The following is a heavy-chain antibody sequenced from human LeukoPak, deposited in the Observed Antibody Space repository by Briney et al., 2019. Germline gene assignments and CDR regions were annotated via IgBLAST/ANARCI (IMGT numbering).Heavy chain of an antibody. CDR3: ARGGQYYFDY. J-gene: IGHJ4*02. Sequence: GGSLRLPCAASGFTFSSYWMTWVRQAPGKGLEWVAIIDQYTSEKYYVDSVKGRFTISRDNAKNSLYLQMNSLRAEDTAVYYCARGGQYYFDYWGQGTLVTVSS. D-gene: IGHD3-10*01. CDR2: IDQYTSEK. CDR1: GFTFSSYW. V-gene: IGHV3-7*05.